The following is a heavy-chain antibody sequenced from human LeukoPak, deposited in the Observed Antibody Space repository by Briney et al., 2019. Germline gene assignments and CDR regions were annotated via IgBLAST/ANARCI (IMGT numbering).Heavy chain of an antibody. Sequence: SETLSLTCTVSGDSISPYYWSWIRQPPGKGLEWIGYVYYSGSTNYNPSLNSRVTISLDTSKKQFSLKLSSVTAADTAMYYCARLGCSSTSCPYYYYMDVWGKGTTVTVSS. J-gene: IGHJ6*03. CDR1: GDSISPYY. V-gene: IGHV4-59*08. D-gene: IGHD2-2*01. CDR3: ARLGCSSTSCPYYYYMDV. CDR2: VYYSGST.